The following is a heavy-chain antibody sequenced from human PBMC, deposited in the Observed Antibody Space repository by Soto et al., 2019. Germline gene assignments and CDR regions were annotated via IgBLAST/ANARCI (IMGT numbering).Heavy chain of an antibody. CDR2: IDYSGST. CDR1: GGSVSSGSYY. V-gene: IGHV4-61*01. J-gene: IGHJ4*02. Sequence: SETLSLTCTVAGGSVSSGSYYWSWIRQSPGKGLEWIGYIDYSGSTNYNPSLKSRVTMSVDTSKNQVSLKLSSVTAPDTAVYYCARWDYSGISGSVDYWGQGTLVTVSS. CDR3: ARWDYSGISGSVDY. D-gene: IGHD4-4*01.